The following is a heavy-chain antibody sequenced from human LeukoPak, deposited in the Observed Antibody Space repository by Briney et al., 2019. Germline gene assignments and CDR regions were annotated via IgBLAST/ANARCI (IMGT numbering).Heavy chain of an antibody. V-gene: IGHV4-39*07. CDR1: GGSIGSSTYY. CDR3: AREMRSPRGGFDY. J-gene: IGHJ4*02. D-gene: IGHD3-10*01. CDR2: MYYSGST. Sequence: SETLSLTCTVSGGSIGSSTYYWGWIRQPPGMGLEWIGSMYYSGSTYYNPSLKSRITISVDTSKSQFSLKLRSVTAADTAVYYCAREMRSPRGGFDYWDQGTLATVSS.